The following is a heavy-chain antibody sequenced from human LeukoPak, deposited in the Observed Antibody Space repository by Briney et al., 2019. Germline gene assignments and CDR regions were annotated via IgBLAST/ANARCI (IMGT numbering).Heavy chain of an antibody. V-gene: IGHV1-69*06. CDR2: IIPIFGTA. J-gene: IGHJ3*02. D-gene: IGHD2-2*01. Sequence: WASVKVSCKASGGTFSSYAISWVRQAPGQGLEWVGGIIPIFGTANYAQKFQGRVTITADKSTSTAYMELSSLRSEDTAVYYCARDLTPIIVVVPAASRDDAFDIWGQGTMVTVSS. CDR1: GGTFSSYA. CDR3: ARDLTPIIVVVPAASRDDAFDI.